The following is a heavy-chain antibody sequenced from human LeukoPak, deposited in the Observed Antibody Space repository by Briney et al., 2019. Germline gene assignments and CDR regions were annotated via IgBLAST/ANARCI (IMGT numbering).Heavy chain of an antibody. Sequence: SETLSLTCTVSGGSISSYYWSWIRQPPGKGLEWTGYIYYSGSTNYNPSLKSRVTISVDTSKNQFSLKLSSVTAADTAVYYCARDVYLGITMDWGQGTLVTVSS. CDR2: IYYSGST. J-gene: IGHJ4*02. V-gene: IGHV4-59*01. CDR1: GGSISSYY. CDR3: ARDVYLGITMD. D-gene: IGHD3-10*01.